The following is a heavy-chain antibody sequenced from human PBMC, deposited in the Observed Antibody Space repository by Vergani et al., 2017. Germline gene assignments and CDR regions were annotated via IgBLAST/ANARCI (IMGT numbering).Heavy chain of an antibody. CDR2: ISGSGGSK. Sequence: EVQLLESGGGLVQPGGSLRLSCAASGFTFSSYAMSWVRQAPGKGLEWVSAISGSGGSKYYADSVKGRFNISRDNSKNTLYLQMNSLRADDTAVYYWSKDGVILWFGEGNYFDYWGQGTLVTVSS. V-gene: IGHV3-23*01. CDR3: SKDGVILWFGEGNYFDY. CDR1: GFTFSSYA. J-gene: IGHJ4*02. D-gene: IGHD3-10*01.